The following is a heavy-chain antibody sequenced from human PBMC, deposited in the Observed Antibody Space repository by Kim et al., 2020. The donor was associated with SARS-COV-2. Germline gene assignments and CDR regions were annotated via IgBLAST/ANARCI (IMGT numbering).Heavy chain of an antibody. J-gene: IGHJ2*01. D-gene: IGHD4-17*01. Sequence: GGSLRLSCAASGFTFSSYAMSWVRQAPGKGLEWVSIIYSGGSSTYYADSVRGRFTISRDNSKNTLYLQMNSLRAEDTAVYYCAKFIDNDYGDYFDLWGRGTLVTVSS. CDR3: AKFIDNDYGDYFDL. V-gene: IGHV3-23*03. CDR1: GFTFSSYA. CDR2: IYSGGSST.